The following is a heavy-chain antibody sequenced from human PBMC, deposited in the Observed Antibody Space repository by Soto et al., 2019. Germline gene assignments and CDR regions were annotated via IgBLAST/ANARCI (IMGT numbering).Heavy chain of an antibody. CDR3: ARGSLPFYGDYVFLLSWDNWFDP. CDR2: IYYSGST. D-gene: IGHD4-17*01. Sequence: PSETLSLTCTVSGGSISSYYWSWIRQPPGKGLEWIGYIYYSGSTNYNPSLKSRVTIPVDASKNQFSLKLSSVTAADTAVYYCARGSLPFYGDYVFLLSWDNWFDPWGQGTLVTVSS. CDR1: GGSISSYY. J-gene: IGHJ5*02. V-gene: IGHV4-59*08.